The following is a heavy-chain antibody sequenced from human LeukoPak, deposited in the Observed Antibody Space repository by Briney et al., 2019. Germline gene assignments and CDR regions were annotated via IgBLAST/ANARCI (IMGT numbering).Heavy chain of an antibody. J-gene: IGHJ4*02. Sequence: SGTLSLTCAVSGGSISSSNWWSWIRQSPGQGLEWIGYIWPSGSTNYNPSLSGRVAISLDKSRNHFTLMVTAVTAADTAFYYCARKGPEHLPTYFDHWGRGILVTVSS. CDR3: ARKGPEHLPTYFDH. V-gene: IGHV4-4*02. D-gene: IGHD2-21*01. CDR1: GGSISSSNW. CDR2: IWPSGST.